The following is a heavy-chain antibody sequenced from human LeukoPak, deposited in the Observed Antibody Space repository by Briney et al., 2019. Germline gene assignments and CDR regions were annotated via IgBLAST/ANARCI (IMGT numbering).Heavy chain of an antibody. CDR2: INPNSGGT. CDR1: GYXFTGYY. Sequence: ASVKVSCKASGYXFTGYYIHWVRQAPGQGLEWMGWINPNSGGTNYAQKFQGRVTMTRDTSIRTAYMELSRLRYDDTAVYYCVVAGPQSLFFDYWGQGTLVTVSS. CDR3: VVAGPQSLFFDY. D-gene: IGHD3-10*01. V-gene: IGHV1-2*02. J-gene: IGHJ4*02.